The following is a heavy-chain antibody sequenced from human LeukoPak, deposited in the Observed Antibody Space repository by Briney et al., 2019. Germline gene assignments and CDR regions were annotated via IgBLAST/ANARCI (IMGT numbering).Heavy chain of an antibody. Sequence: GESLMISCKGSGYSFTSYWIGWVRQMPGKGLEWMGIIYPGDSDTRYSPSFQGQVTISADKSISTASLQWSSLKASDTAMYYCARPLRTTIFGWPDAFDIWGQGTMVTVSS. D-gene: IGHD3-3*01. CDR2: IYPGDSDT. V-gene: IGHV5-51*01. J-gene: IGHJ3*02. CDR3: ARPLRTTIFGWPDAFDI. CDR1: GYSFTSYW.